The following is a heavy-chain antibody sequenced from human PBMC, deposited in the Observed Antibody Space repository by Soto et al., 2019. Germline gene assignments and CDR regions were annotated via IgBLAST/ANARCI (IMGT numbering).Heavy chain of an antibody. J-gene: IGHJ4*02. Sequence: QVQLVESGGGVVQPGRSLRLSCAASGFTFSSYGMHWVRQAPGKGLEGVAVIWFDGSNKFYADSVKVRFTISRDNSKNTVSLQMNSLGDQASAAYYRAPTGPYRGQETLVPVSS. CDR3: APTGPY. CDR2: IWFDGSNK. V-gene: IGHV3-33*01. CDR1: GFTFSSYG.